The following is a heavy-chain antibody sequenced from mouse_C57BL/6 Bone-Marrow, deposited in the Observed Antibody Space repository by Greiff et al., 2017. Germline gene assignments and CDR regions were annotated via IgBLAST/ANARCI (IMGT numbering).Heavy chain of an antibody. V-gene: IGHV5-6*01. D-gene: IGHD4-1*01. Sequence: EVKLMESGGDLVKPGGSLKLSCAASGFTFSSYGMSWVRQTPDKRLEWVATISSGGSYTYYQDSVKGRFTISRDNAKNTLYLQMSSLKSEDTAIYYCARHGRGYYDMDYWGQGTTVTVSS. CDR2: ISSGGSYT. CDR1: GFTFSSYG. CDR3: ARHGRGYYDMDY. J-gene: IGHJ4*01.